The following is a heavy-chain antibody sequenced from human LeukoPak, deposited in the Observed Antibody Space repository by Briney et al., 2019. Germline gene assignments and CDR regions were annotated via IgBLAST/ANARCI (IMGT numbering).Heavy chain of an antibody. CDR3: AGIPVFGVVLHQEPV. Sequence: SVKVSCKASGGTFSDYALNWVRQAPGQGLEWMGVFIPILGTANSTQKFQDRVTITADISTNTVYMELSSLRSEDTAVYFCAGIPVFGVVLHQEPVWGKGTTVTVTS. CDR1: GGTFSDYA. J-gene: IGHJ6*04. CDR2: FIPILGTA. D-gene: IGHD3-3*01. V-gene: IGHV1-69*10.